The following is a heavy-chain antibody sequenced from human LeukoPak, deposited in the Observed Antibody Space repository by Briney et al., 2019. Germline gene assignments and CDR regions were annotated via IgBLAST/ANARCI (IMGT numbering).Heavy chain of an antibody. CDR3: VRVIGAPNYYYYMDV. V-gene: IGHV4-59*01. D-gene: IGHD3-22*01. CDR1: GGSISSYY. J-gene: IGHJ6*03. Sequence: SETLSLTCTVSGGSISSYYWSWIRQPPGKGLEWIGYIYYSGSTNYNPSLKSRVTISVDTSKNQFSLKLSSVTAADTAVYYCVRVIGAPNYYYYMDVWGKGTTVTVSS. CDR2: IYYSGST.